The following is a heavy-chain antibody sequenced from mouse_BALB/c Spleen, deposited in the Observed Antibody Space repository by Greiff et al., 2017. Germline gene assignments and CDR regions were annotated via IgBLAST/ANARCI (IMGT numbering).Heavy chain of an antibody. D-gene: IGHD2-1*01. Sequence: EVQGVESGGGLVQPGGSRKLSCAASGFTFSSFGMHWVRQAPEKGLEWVAYISSGSSTIYYADTVKGRFTISRDNPKNTLFLQMTSLRSEDTAMYYCAREGDGNYFDYWGQGTTLTVSS. CDR2: ISSGSSTI. CDR3: AREGDGNYFDY. CDR1: GFTFSSFG. V-gene: IGHV5-17*02. J-gene: IGHJ2*01.